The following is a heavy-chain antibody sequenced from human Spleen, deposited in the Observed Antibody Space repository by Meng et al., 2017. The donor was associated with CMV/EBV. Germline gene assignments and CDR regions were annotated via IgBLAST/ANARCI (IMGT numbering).Heavy chain of an antibody. CDR1: GGTFSSYA. Sequence: ASVKVSCKASGGTFSSYAISWVRQAPGQGLEWMGWINPNSGGTNYAQKFQGRVTMTRDTSISTAYMELSRLRSDDTAVYYCASGGVLLWFGELLRGSYYYYGMDVWGQGTTVTVSS. CDR2: INPNSGGT. J-gene: IGHJ6*02. CDR3: ASGGVLLWFGELLRGSYYYYGMDV. V-gene: IGHV1-2*02. D-gene: IGHD3-10*01.